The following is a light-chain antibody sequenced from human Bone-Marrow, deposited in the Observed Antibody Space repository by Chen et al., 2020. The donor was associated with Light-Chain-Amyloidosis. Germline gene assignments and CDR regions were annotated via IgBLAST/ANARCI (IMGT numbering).Light chain of an antibody. Sequence: QSALTQPASVSGSPGQSITISCTGTSSDIGGYNFVSWFQKHPGKVPKVIIYGVNNRHSGVANSVSGSESGNTASLTISGLQAEDEADYYCSSHTSSDTWVFGGGTKLTVL. CDR2: GVN. V-gene: IGLV2-14*01. CDR1: SSDIGGYNF. J-gene: IGLJ3*02. CDR3: SSHTSSDTWV.